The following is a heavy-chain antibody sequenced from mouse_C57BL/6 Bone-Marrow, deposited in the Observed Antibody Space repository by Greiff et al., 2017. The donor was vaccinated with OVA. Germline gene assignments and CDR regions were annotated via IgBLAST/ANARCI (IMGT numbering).Heavy chain of an antibody. CDR2: ISSGSSTI. Sequence: EVMLVESGGGLVKPGGSLKLSCAASGFTFSDYGMHWVRQAPEMGLEWVAYISSGSSTIYYADTVKGRFTISRDNAKNTLFLQMTSLRSEDTAMYYCASSWVFDYWGQGTTLTVSS. V-gene: IGHV5-17*01. D-gene: IGHD1-1*01. J-gene: IGHJ2*01. CDR3: ASSWVFDY. CDR1: GFTFSDYG.